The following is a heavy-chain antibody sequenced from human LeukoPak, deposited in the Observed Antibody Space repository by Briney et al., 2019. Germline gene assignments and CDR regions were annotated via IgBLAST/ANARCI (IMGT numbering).Heavy chain of an antibody. Sequence: ASVKVSCKVSGYTLTELSIHWVRQAPGKGLEWMGGFDAKDGETIYVQKFQGRVTMTEDTSTDTAYMELSSLRSEDTAVYYCTTVDKRFDILTGWNYWGQGTLVTVSS. CDR2: FDAKDGET. V-gene: IGHV1-24*01. D-gene: IGHD3-9*01. CDR3: TTVDKRFDILTGWNY. CDR1: GYTLTELS. J-gene: IGHJ4*02.